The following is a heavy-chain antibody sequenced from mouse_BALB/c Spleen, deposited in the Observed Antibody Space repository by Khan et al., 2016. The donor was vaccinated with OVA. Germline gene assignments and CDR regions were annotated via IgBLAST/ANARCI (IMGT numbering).Heavy chain of an antibody. CDR2: ISSGGDYT. CDR1: GFTFSTYA. D-gene: IGHD1-1*01. V-gene: IGHV5-9-3*01. Sequence: VELVESGGGLVKPGGPLKLSCAASGFTFSTYAMSWVRQTPEKRLEWVATISSGGDYTYYPDSVKGRFTISRDSAKNTLYLQMSSLRSEDTAIYYCARHNYGPFAYWGQGTLVTVSA. J-gene: IGHJ3*01. CDR3: ARHNYGPFAY.